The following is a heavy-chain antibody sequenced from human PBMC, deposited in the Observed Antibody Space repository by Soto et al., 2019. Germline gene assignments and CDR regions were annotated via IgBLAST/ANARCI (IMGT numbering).Heavy chain of an antibody. Sequence: EVQLVESGGDLVQPGGSLRLSCSASGFTFSIYAMHWVRQAPGKGLEYVSSISTDGGNTHYADSVKGRFTISGDNSKNTVYLQMSSLRAEDTAVYYCVKGEYYYDSSGYYPFDYWGQGTLVTVSS. CDR2: ISTDGGNT. D-gene: IGHD3-22*01. V-gene: IGHV3-64D*06. CDR1: GFTFSIYA. CDR3: VKGEYYYDSSGYYPFDY. J-gene: IGHJ4*02.